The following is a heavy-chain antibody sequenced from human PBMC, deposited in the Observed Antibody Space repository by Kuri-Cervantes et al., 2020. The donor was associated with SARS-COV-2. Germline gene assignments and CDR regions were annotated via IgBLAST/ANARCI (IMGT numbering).Heavy chain of an antibody. V-gene: IGHV4-34*01. CDR3: ARYYDFWSGYPRVDV. J-gene: IGHJ6*02. Sequence: ESLKISCAVYGGSFSGYYWSWIRQPPGKGLEWIGEINHSGSTNYNPSLKSRVTISVDTSKNQFSLKLSSVTAADTAVYYCARYYDFWSGYPRVDVWGQGTTVTVSS. D-gene: IGHD3-3*01. CDR2: INHSGST. CDR1: GGSFSGYY.